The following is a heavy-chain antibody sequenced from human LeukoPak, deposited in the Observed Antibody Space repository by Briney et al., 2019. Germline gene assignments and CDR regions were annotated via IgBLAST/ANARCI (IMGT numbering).Heavy chain of an antibody. CDR3: AKEPPIYCSSTSCYLFDY. V-gene: IGHV3-23*01. CDR2: ISDGGTST. CDR1: GFTFSNYP. D-gene: IGHD2-2*01. J-gene: IGHJ4*02. Sequence: GGSLRLSCAASGFTFSNYPMTWVRQAPGKGLEWVSAISDGGTSTKYAGSVKGRFTISRDNSKNTLYLRMNSLRAEDTAVYYCAKEPPIYCSSTSCYLFDYWGQGTLVTVSS.